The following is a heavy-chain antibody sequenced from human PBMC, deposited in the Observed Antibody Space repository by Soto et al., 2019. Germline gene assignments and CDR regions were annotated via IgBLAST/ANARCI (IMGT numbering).Heavy chain of an antibody. Sequence: VAAVKVYCKASGGTFSSYASSWVRQAPGQGLEWMGGIIPIFGTANYAQKFQGRVTITADESTSTAYMELSSLRSEDTAVYYCARDLGVGAADCGQVTLVTVS. CDR1: GGTFSSYA. CDR3: ARDLGVGAAD. D-gene: IGHD2-15*01. V-gene: IGHV1-69*01. J-gene: IGHJ4*02. CDR2: IIPIFGTA.